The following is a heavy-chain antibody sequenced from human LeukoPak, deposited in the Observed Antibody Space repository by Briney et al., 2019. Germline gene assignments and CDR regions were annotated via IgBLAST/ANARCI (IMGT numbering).Heavy chain of an antibody. CDR2: IYYSGST. D-gene: IGHD3-10*01. CDR3: ARRSMVRGVIFDY. V-gene: IGHV4-59*01. Sequence: SETLSLTCTVSGGSISSYYWSWTRQPPGKGLEWIGYIYYSGSTNYNPSLKSRVTISVDTSKNQFSLKLSSVTAADTAVYYCARRSMVRGVIFDYWGQGTLVTVSP. CDR1: GGSISSYY. J-gene: IGHJ4*02.